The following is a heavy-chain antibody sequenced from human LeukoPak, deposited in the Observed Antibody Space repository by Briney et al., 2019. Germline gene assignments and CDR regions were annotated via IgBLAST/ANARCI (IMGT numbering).Heavy chain of an antibody. CDR2: ISGGGDST. D-gene: IGHD3-22*01. Sequence: GGSLRLSCAASGVTFSSYALSWVRQAPGKGLEWVSAISGGGDSTFYADAVKGRFTISRDNSKNTLYLQMNSLRAEDTAVYYCAKSNLRWLLSTFDYWGQGTLVTVSS. V-gene: IGHV3-23*01. CDR1: GVTFSSYA. J-gene: IGHJ4*02. CDR3: AKSNLRWLLSTFDY.